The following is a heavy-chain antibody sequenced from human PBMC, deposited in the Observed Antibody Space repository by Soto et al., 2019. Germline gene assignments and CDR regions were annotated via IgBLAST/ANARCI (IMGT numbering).Heavy chain of an antibody. Sequence: EVQLVESGGGLVQPGGSLRLSCAASGFTVSSNYMSWVRQAPGKGLEWVSVIYSGGSTYYADSVKGRFTISRDNSKNTLYLQMNSRRAEDTAVYYCARDHGYSYGDDYWGQGTLVTVSS. V-gene: IGHV3-66*01. J-gene: IGHJ4*02. CDR2: IYSGGST. CDR1: GFTVSSNY. D-gene: IGHD5-18*01. CDR3: ARDHGYSYGDDY.